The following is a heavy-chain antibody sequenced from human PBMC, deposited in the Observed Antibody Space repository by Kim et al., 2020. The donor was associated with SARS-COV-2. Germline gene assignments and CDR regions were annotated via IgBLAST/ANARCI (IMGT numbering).Heavy chain of an antibody. J-gene: IGHJ6*02. CDR3: ARGGPGGPIVVVPAAMSYGMDV. Sequence: SVKVSCKASGGTFSSYAISWVRQAPGQGLEWMGGIIPIFGTANYAQKFQGRVTITADESTSTAYMELSSLRSEDTAVYYCARGGPGGPIVVVPAAMSYGMDVWGQGTTVTVSS. CDR1: GGTFSSYA. CDR2: IIPIFGTA. D-gene: IGHD2-2*01. V-gene: IGHV1-69*13.